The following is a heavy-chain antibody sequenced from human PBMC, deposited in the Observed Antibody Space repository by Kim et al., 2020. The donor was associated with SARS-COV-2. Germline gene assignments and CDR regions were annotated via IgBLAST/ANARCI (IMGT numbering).Heavy chain of an antibody. D-gene: IGHD3-9*01. CDR2: FDPEDGET. CDR1: GYTLTELS. CDR3: ATELPGYDILTGYYGSDY. V-gene: IGHV1-24*01. J-gene: IGHJ4*02. Sequence: ASVKVSCKVSGYTLTELSMHWVRQAPGKGLEWMGGFDPEDGETIYAQKFQGRVTMTEDTSTDTAYMELSSLRSEDSAVYYCATELPGYDILTGYYGSDYWGQGTLVTVSS.